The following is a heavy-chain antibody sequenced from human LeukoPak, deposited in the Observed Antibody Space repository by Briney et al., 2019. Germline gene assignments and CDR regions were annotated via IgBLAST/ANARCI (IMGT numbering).Heavy chain of an antibody. CDR2: INHSGST. Sequence: SETLSLTCAVYGGSFSGYYWSWIPQPPGKGLEWIGEINHSGSTNYNPSLKSRVTISVDTSKNHFSLKLSSVTAADTAVYYCARGWVRYGRLVIFDYWGQGTLVTVSS. V-gene: IGHV4-34*01. J-gene: IGHJ4*02. CDR1: GGSFSGYY. D-gene: IGHD6-6*01. CDR3: ARGWVRYGRLVIFDY.